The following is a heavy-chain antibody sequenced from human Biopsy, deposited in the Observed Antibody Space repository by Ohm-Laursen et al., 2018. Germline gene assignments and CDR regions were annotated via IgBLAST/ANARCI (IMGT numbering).Heavy chain of an antibody. CDR1: GFCFIGYY. Sequence: GASVKAFCNASGFCFIGYYIHWVRQAPGQWLESMGWISPKSGDTKYAQKIQGNITMTRDTSMSTAYMEMSRLRCGDTAVYYCALQSVAQMKNFDYWGQGTLVTVSS. D-gene: IGHD6-19*01. J-gene: IGHJ4*02. CDR2: ISPKSGDT. CDR3: ALQSVAQMKNFDY. V-gene: IGHV1-2*02.